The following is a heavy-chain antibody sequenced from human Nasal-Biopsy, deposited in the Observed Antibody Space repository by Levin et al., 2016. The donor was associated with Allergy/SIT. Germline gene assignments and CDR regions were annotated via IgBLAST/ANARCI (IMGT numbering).Heavy chain of an antibody. CDR1: GYTFANFW. V-gene: IGHV5-51*01. CDR3: AKSPGSGDPAFEYLPY. D-gene: IGHD2-21*01. Sequence: GESLKISCQGFGYTFANFWIAWVRQMPGKGLQWVGMIFPGDSDTRYSPSFEGQVTISADKSLGTAYLHWGSLRSSDSAMYYCAKSPGSGDPAFEYLPYWGQGTLVSVSS. CDR2: IFPGDSDT. J-gene: IGHJ1*01.